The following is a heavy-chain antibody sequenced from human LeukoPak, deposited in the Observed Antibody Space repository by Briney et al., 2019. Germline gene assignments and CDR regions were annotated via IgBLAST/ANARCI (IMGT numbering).Heavy chain of an antibody. V-gene: IGHV1-18*01. Sequence: ASVKVSCKASGYTFTSYGISWVRQAPGQGLEWMGWISASNGNTNYAQKLQGGVTMTTETSTSTAYMELRSLRSDDTAVYYCARALSRGYSGYDYGLGYWGQGTLVTVSS. CDR3: ARALSRGYSGYDYGLGY. J-gene: IGHJ4*02. CDR2: ISASNGNT. CDR1: GYTFTSYG. D-gene: IGHD5-12*01.